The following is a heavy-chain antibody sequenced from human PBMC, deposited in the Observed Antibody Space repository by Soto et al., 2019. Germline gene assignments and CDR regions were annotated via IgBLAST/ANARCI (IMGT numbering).Heavy chain of an antibody. V-gene: IGHV3-30*19. CDR2: TSYDGSNK. CDR3: ARWGTTGGLDV. J-gene: IGHJ4*02. Sequence: ESGGGVVQPGASLRLSCVGFGFTFRSYVIHWVRQAPGKGLEWVALTSYDGSNKYYDDSVKGRFTISRDNSRNTVDLHMDSLRLEDTALYYCARWGTTGGLDVWGQGTLVSVSS. D-gene: IGHD3-16*01. CDR1: GFTFRSYV.